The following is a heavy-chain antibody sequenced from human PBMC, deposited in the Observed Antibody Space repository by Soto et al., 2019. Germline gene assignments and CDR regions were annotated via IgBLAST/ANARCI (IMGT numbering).Heavy chain of an antibody. D-gene: IGHD6-13*01. CDR3: VKDESINWYSGHFRH. V-gene: IGHV3-9*01. CDR2: INSNSGSI. J-gene: IGHJ1*01. CDR1: GFTFDDYA. Sequence: GGSLSLSCAASGFTFDDYAMHWVRQVPGKGLEWVSGINSNSGSIGYGDSVKGRFAISRDNAKNSLHLQMNSLSAEDTAFYYCVKDESINWYSGHFRHWGQGTLVTVSS.